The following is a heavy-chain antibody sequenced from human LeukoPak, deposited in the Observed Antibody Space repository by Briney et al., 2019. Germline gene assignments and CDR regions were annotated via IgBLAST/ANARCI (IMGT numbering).Heavy chain of an antibody. V-gene: IGHV4-59*08. CDR1: GGSISSYY. Sequence: SETLSLTCTVSGGSISSYYWSWIRQPPGKGLEWIGYIYYSGSTNYNPSLKSRVTISVDTSKNQFSLKLSSVTAADTAVYYCARGYYCSGGSCYDDHWFDPWGQGTLVTVSS. J-gene: IGHJ5*02. CDR3: ARGYYCSGGSCYDDHWFDP. D-gene: IGHD2-15*01. CDR2: IYYSGST.